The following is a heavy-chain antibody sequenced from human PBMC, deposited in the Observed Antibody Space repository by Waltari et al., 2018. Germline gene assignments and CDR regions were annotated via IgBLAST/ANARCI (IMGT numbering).Heavy chain of an antibody. CDR3: ARDPDLNWFDP. V-gene: IGHV4-61*02. J-gene: IGHJ5*02. CDR2: IYTSGST. CDR1: GGSISSGSYS. Sequence: QVQLQESGPGLVKPSQTLSLTCTVSGGSISSGSYSGGWIRQPAGKGLEWIGRIYTSGSTNYNPSLKSRVTISVDTSKNQFSLKLSSVTAADTAVYYCARDPDLNWFDPWGQGTLVTVSS.